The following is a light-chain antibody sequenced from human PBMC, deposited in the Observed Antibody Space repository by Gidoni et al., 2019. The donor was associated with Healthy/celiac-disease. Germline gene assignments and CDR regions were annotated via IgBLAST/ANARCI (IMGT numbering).Light chain of an antibody. V-gene: IGKV3-11*01. CDR2: DAS. CDR1: QSVSSY. Sequence: ESVLTQSTATLSLSPGERATLSCRASQSVSSYLAWYQQKPGQAPRLLIYDASTRATGIPARFIGSGSGTDFTLTISSREPEDFAVYYCHQRSNWPPLTFGGGTKVEIK. CDR3: HQRSNWPPLT. J-gene: IGKJ4*01.